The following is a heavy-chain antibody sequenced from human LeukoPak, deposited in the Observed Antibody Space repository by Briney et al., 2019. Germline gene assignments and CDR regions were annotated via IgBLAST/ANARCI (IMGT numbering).Heavy chain of an antibody. V-gene: IGHV4-59*12. Sequence: SETLSLTCTVSGGSISSYYWSWIRQPPGKGLEWIGYIYYSGSTNYNPSLKSRVTMSVDTSKNQFSLKLSSVTAADTAVYYCARSGGSGRRQARGAFDIWGQGTMVTVSS. CDR2: IYYSGST. CDR3: ARSGGSGRRQARGAFDI. D-gene: IGHD3-10*01. J-gene: IGHJ3*02. CDR1: GGSISSYY.